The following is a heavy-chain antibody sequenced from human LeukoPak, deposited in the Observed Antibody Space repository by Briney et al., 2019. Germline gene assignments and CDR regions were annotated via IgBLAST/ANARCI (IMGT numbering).Heavy chain of an antibody. CDR2: INSDGSNT. D-gene: IGHD3-16*01. Sequence: GGSLRLSCTVSGFTFSSNSWSWVRQAPGKGLGWVSRINSDGSNTNYADSVKGRFTISRDNAKNSLYLQMNSLRAEDTAVYYCARVGRGDPLDYWGQGTLVTVSS. V-gene: IGHV3-74*01. CDR1: GFTFSSNS. CDR3: ARVGRGDPLDY. J-gene: IGHJ4*02.